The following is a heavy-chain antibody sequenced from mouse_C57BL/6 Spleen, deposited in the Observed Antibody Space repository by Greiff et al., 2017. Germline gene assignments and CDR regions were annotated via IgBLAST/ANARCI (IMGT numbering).Heavy chain of an antibody. CDR3: ARTLLFDY. J-gene: IGHJ2*01. Sequence: EVQLQQSGPELVKPGASVKISCKASGYSFTGYSMNWVKQSPEKSLEWIGEINPSTGGTTYNQKFKAKATLTVDKSSSTAYMQLKSLTSEDSAVYYCARTLLFDYWGQGTTLTVS. CDR1: GYSFTGYS. CDR2: INPSTGGT. V-gene: IGHV1-42*01.